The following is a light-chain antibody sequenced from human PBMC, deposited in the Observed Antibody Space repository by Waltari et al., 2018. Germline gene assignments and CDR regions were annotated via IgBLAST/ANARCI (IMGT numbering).Light chain of an antibody. CDR1: QGISNQ. J-gene: IGKJ5*01. CDR2: TAS. CDR3: QQRNGYPIT. V-gene: IGKV1-9*01. Sequence: DIQLTQSPSFLSASVGDRVTITCRSSQGISNQLAWYQQKGAKAPKLLIHTASTLEGGVPSRFSGSGSGTEFALTISSLQPEDFATYYCQQRNGYPITFGQGTRLEIK.